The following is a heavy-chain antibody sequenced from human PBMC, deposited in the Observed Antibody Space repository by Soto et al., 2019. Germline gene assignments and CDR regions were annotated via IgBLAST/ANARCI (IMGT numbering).Heavy chain of an antibody. V-gene: IGHV3-43*01. CDR2: ISWDGETT. Sequence: DAHLVESGGAVVQPGGSLRLSCVASGFSFDDHNMYWVRQASDQGLEWVSLISWDGETTYYADSVKGRFTISRDNSKNSLYLQLNAVTTEDTALYYCASSQGDYWGQGTLVTVAS. CDR1: GFSFDDHN. J-gene: IGHJ4*02. CDR3: ASSQGDY.